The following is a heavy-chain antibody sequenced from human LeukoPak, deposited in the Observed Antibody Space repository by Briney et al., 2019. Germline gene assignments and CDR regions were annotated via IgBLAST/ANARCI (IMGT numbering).Heavy chain of an antibody. J-gene: IGHJ6*03. D-gene: IGHD3-10*01. CDR3: ARSPSPGPSHYYYYMDV. V-gene: IGHV4-59*01. CDR2: IYYSGRA. Sequence: SETLSLTCTVSGGSISSYYWTWIRQPPGKGLEYIGYIYYSGRANYNPSLKSRVTISVDTSKNQFSLKLSSVTAADTAVYYCARSPSPGPSHYYYYMDVWGKGTTVTVSS. CDR1: GGSISSYY.